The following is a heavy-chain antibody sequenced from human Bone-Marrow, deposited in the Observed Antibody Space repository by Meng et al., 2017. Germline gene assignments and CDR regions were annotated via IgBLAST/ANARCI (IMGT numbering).Heavy chain of an antibody. V-gene: IGHV4-4*02. Sequence: QVQLQESGPGLVKPSGTLSLTCAVSGGSTSSSNWWSWVRQPPGKGLEWIGEIYHSGGTNYNPSLKSRVTISVDKSKNQFSLKLSSVTAAETAVYYCASFPPPGKQWLVTDYWGQGTLVTVSS. D-gene: IGHD6-19*01. CDR2: IYHSGGT. J-gene: IGHJ4*02. CDR3: ASFPPPGKQWLVTDY. CDR1: GGSTSSSNW.